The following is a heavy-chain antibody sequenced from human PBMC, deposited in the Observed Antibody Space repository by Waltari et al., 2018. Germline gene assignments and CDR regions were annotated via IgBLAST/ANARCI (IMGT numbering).Heavy chain of an antibody. V-gene: IGHV3-9*01. CDR1: GFTFDDYA. D-gene: IGHD2-2*01. CDR2: ISGNSSMI. Sequence: EVQLVASGGGLVQPGRSLRLSCAASGFTFDDYAIHWVRQAPAKGLEWVGWISGNSSMIGYADSWKSRCTISRDNAKKSLALLMKSLRAEDTALNCCAKDKAVSSSRRVRDGFDIWGQGTMVTVSS. J-gene: IGHJ3*02. CDR3: AKDKAVSSSRRVRDGFDI.